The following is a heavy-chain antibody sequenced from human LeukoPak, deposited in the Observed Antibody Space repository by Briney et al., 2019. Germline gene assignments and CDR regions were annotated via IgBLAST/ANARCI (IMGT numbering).Heavy chain of an antibody. Sequence: SETLSLTCAVYGGSFSCYYWSWIRQPPGKWLEWIGEINHSGSTNYNPSLKSRVTISVDTSKNQFSLKLSSVTAADAAVYYCARGRRITMIVVVIRNAFDILGQGTIVTVSS. V-gene: IGHV4-34*01. J-gene: IGHJ3*02. CDR1: GGSFSCYY. D-gene: IGHD3-22*01. CDR2: INHSGST. CDR3: ARGRRITMIVVVIRNAFDI.